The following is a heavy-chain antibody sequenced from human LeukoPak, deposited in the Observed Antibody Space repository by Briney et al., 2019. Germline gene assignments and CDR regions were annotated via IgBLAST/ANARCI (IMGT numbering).Heavy chain of an antibody. J-gene: IGHJ4*02. CDR2: INHNGNVN. D-gene: IGHD1-26*01. V-gene: IGHV3-7*03. CDR1: GFTFSSYW. Sequence: GGSLRLSCAASGFTFSSYWMNWARQAPGKGLEWVASINHNGNVNYYVDSVKGRFTISRDDPRNTLYLQMNSLRGDDTAVYYCAKDVGKWESLHFFDYWGQGTLVTVSS. CDR3: AKDVGKWESLHFFDY.